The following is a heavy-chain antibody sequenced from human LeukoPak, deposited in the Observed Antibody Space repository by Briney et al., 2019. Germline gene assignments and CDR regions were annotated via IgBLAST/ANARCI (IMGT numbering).Heavy chain of an antibody. Sequence: GGSLRLSCAASGFTFSDYYMSWIRQAPGKGLEWVSCVSRSSSSYTNYADSVKGRFTVSRDNAKNSLYLQMNSLRAEDTAVYYCARVRRNHYCSGAGCYLNWFDPWGQGTLVTVSS. CDR1: GFTFSDYY. J-gene: IGHJ5*02. CDR3: ARVRRNHYCSGAGCYLNWFDP. V-gene: IGHV3-11*06. CDR2: VSRSSSSYT. D-gene: IGHD2-15*01.